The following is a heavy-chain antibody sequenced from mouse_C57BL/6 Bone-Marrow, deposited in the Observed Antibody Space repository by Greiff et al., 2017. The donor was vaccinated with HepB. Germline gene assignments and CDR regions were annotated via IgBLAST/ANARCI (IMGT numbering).Heavy chain of an antibody. Sequence: EVQVVESGGGLVKPGGSLKLSCAASGFTFSDYGMRWVRQAPEKGLEWVAYISSGSSTIYYADTVKGRFTISRDNAKNTLFLQMTSLRSEDTAMYYCARPGFAYWGQGTLVTVSA. CDR1: GFTFSDYG. V-gene: IGHV5-17*01. J-gene: IGHJ3*01. CDR2: ISSGSSTI. CDR3: ARPGFAY.